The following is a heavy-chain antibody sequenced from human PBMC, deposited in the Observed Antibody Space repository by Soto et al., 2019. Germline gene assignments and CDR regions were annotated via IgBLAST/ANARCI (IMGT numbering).Heavy chain of an antibody. V-gene: IGHV1-24*01. Sequence: GASVKVSCKVSGYTLTELSMHRVRQAPGKGLEWMGGFDPEDGETIYAQKFQGRVTMTEDTSTDTAYMELSSLRSEDTAVYYCATNGEYSSSRYYMDVWGKGTTVTVSS. CDR3: ATNGEYSSSRYYMDV. D-gene: IGHD6-6*01. CDR2: FDPEDGET. CDR1: GYTLTELS. J-gene: IGHJ6*03.